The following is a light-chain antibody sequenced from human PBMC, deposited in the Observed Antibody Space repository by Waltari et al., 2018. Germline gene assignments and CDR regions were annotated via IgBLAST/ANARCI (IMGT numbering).Light chain of an antibody. Sequence: QSALTQPRSVSGSPGQSVTISCTGTSSDVGAYNSVSWSHQHPGKAPKLMIYDVSKRPSEVPECVSGSTSGNTASRAMSGLQAEDEAEYYCCSYAGSYTFVFGGGTKLTVL. CDR2: DVS. V-gene: IGLV2-11*01. CDR1: SSDVGAYNS. CDR3: CSYAGSYTFV. J-gene: IGLJ2*01.